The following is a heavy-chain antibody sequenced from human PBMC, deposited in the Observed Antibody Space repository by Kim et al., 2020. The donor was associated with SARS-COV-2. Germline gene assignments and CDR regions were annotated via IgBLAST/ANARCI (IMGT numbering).Heavy chain of an antibody. Sequence: SETLSLTCAVYGGSFSGYYWSWIRQPPGKGLEWIGEINHSGSTNYNPSLKSRVTISVDTSKNQFSLKLSSVTAADTAVYYCARGQLARLGLYYYGMDVWGQGTTVTVSS. CDR3: ARGQLARLGLYYYGMDV. D-gene: IGHD6-6*01. CDR2: INHSGST. J-gene: IGHJ6*02. V-gene: IGHV4-34*01. CDR1: GGSFSGYY.